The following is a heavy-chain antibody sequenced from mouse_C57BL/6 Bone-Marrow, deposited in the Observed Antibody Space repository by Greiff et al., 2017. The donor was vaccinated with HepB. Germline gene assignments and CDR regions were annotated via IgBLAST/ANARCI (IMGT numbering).Heavy chain of an antibody. Sequence: VKLVESGPELVKPGASVKISCKASGYAFSSYWMNWVKQRPGKGLEWIGRIYPGDGDTNYNGKLKGKATLTADKSSSTAYMQLSSLTSEDSAVYFWARIELLELGPGWYFDVWGTGTTVTVSS. D-gene: IGHD4-1*01. V-gene: IGHV1-82*01. J-gene: IGHJ1*03. CDR1: GYAFSSYW. CDR2: IYPGDGDT. CDR3: ARIELLELGPGWYFDV.